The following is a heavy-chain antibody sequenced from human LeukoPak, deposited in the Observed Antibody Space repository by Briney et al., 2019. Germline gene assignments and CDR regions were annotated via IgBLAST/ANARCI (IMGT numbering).Heavy chain of an antibody. CDR2: INPNSGGT. CDR3: GRDYYDSSGDGAFDI. Sequence: ASVTVSCKASGYAFTGYYLHWVRQAPGQGLEWMGWINPNSGGTNYAQKFQDRVTMTRDTSIRTAYMDLSKLRSDDTAVYYCGRDYYDSSGDGAFDIWGQGTMVTVSS. D-gene: IGHD3-22*01. V-gene: IGHV1-2*02. J-gene: IGHJ3*02. CDR1: GYAFTGYY.